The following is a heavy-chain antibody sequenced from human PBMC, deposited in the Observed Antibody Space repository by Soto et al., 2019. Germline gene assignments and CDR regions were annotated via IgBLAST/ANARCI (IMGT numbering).Heavy chain of an antibody. V-gene: IGHV1-3*01. CDR3: AREFEDYGDLRSHYYGMDV. CDR2: INPASGHT. J-gene: IGHJ6*02. D-gene: IGHD4-17*01. Sequence: ASVKVSCKASGYTFTTYALHWVRQAPGQRPEWMGWINPASGHTKYSKKFQDRVTITRDTSASTGYMELSSLRSEDTAVYYCAREFEDYGDLRSHYYGMDVWGQGTTVIVSS. CDR1: GYTFTTYA.